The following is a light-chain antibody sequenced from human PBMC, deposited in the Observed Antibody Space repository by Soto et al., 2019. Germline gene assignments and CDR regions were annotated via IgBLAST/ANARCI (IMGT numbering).Light chain of an antibody. CDR2: AS. Sequence: EIVLTQSPGTLSLSPGERATLSCRASQSVSDSYLAWYQQKPGQAPRLLIYASSRATGIPDRFSGSGSGTDFTLTISRLEPEDFAVYYCQHYGTSALFGPGIKVDMK. CDR1: QSVSDSY. J-gene: IGKJ3*01. CDR3: QHYGTSAL. V-gene: IGKV3-20*01.